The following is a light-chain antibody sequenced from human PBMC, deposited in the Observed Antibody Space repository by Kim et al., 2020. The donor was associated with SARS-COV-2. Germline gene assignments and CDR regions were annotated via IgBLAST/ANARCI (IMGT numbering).Light chain of an antibody. J-gene: IGKJ2*03. CDR3: QQYNTLYS. CDR2: GAS. CDR1: QSIGRN. Sequence: EIVMTQSPVTLSVSPGERATLSCRASQSIGRNLAWYQQKPGQVPRLLIYGASTRAAGISARFSGFGSGTEFTLTISSLQSEDFAVYYCQQYNTLYSFGQGTKLEIK. V-gene: IGKV3D-15*01.